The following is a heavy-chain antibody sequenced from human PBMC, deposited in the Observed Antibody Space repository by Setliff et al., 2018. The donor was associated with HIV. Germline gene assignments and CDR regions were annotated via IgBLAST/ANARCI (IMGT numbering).Heavy chain of an antibody. V-gene: IGHV1-8*02. Sequence: AASVKVSCKASGYTFTSYDFNWVRQATGQGLEWMGWMNPKSGNTGYAQKFQGRVIMTRSTSKTTAYMELSSLRSQDTAVYYCARDDHYYDSGSYYSDWYFDLWGRGTLVTVSS. J-gene: IGHJ2*01. CDR1: GYTFTSYD. CDR3: ARDDHYYDSGSYYSDWYFDL. CDR2: MNPKSGNT. D-gene: IGHD3-10*01.